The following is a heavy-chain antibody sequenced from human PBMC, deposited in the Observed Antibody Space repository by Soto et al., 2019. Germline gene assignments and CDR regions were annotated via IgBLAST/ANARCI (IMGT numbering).Heavy chain of an antibody. J-gene: IGHJ4*02. CDR2: ISYDGSNK. Sequence: QVQLVESGGGVVQPGRSLRLSCAASGFTFSSYAMHWVRQAPGKGLEWVAVISYDGSNKYYADSVKGRFTISRDNSKNTLYLQMTSLRAEDTAVYYCARYSGSPDYWGQGNLVNVP. CDR1: GFTFSSYA. D-gene: IGHD6-6*01. V-gene: IGHV3-30-3*01. CDR3: ARYSGSPDY.